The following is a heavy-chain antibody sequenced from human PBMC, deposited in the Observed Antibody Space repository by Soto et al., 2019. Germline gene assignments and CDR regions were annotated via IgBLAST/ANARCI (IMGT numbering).Heavy chain of an antibody. Sequence: EASVKVSCKASGYTFTGYYMHWVRQAPGQGLEWMGWINPNSGGTNYAQKFQGWVTMTRDTSISTAYMELSRLRSDDTAVYYCARASYYDSSGYYYPFDYWGQGTLVTVSS. CDR2: INPNSGGT. J-gene: IGHJ4*02. V-gene: IGHV1-2*04. CDR1: GYTFTGYY. CDR3: ARASYYDSSGYYYPFDY. D-gene: IGHD3-22*01.